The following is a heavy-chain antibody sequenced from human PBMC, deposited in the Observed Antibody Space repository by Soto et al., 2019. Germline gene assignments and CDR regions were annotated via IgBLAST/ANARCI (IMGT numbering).Heavy chain of an antibody. CDR1: GGSISSYY. CDR2: IYYSGST. J-gene: IGHJ5*01. D-gene: IGHD1-26*01. Sequence: QVQLQESGPGLVKPSETLSLTCTVSGGSISSYYCSWIRQPPGKGLEWIGYIYYSGSTNYNPALKSRVTISVDTSKNRFSRKLSSVTAADAGVYYCERGEWFDYWGQGNLVTVSS. V-gene: IGHV4-59*01. CDR3: ERGEWFDY.